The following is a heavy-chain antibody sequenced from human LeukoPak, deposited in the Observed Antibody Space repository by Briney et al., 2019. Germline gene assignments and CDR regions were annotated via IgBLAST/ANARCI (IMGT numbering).Heavy chain of an antibody. J-gene: IGHJ3*02. CDR1: GGSVSSGSYY. CDR2: IYYSGST. V-gene: IGHV4-61*01. Sequence: SETLSLTCTVSGGSVSSGSYYWSWIRQPPGKGLEWIGYIYYSGSTNYNPSLKSRATISVDTSKNQFSLKLSSVTAADTAVYYCARDLRPYAFDIWGQGTMVTVSS. CDR3: ARDLRPYAFDI.